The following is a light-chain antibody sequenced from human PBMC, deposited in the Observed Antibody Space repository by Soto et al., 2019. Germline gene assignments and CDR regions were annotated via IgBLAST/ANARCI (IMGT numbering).Light chain of an antibody. V-gene: IGKV3-11*01. J-gene: IGKJ5*01. CDR1: QSVSNQ. CDR3: QQYNSWPPIT. Sequence: EIVLTQSPVTLSLSPGERATLSCRASQSVSNQLAWYQQKPGQAPRLLIYDASRRVTGIPPRFSGSGSGADFTLTISSLQSEDFAVYYCQQYNSWPPITFGQGTRLEI. CDR2: DAS.